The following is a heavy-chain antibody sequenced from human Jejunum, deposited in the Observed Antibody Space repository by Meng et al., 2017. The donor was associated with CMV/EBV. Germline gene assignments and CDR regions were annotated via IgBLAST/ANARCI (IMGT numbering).Heavy chain of an antibody. CDR1: EFTFSDYY. Sequence: VQQLESGGGLVKPGGSLTLSCAASEFTFSDYYMSWIRQAPGKGLEWISYISGNTKVTNYADSVKGRFTISRDNAKNSLYLQMSSLRGEDTAVYYCARAGLGHNSFDPWGQGTLVTASS. J-gene: IGHJ5*02. CDR3: ARAGLGHNSFDP. D-gene: IGHD2-15*01. V-gene: IGHV3-11*03. CDR2: ISGNTKVT.